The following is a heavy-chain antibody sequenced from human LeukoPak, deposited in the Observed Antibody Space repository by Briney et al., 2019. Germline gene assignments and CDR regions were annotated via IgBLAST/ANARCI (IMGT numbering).Heavy chain of an antibody. CDR2: ISGSRCNT. CDR1: GFTFSSYA. V-gene: IGHV3-23*01. Sequence: GGSLRLSCAASGFTFSSYAMSWVRQAPGKGLEWVSAISGSRCNTYYADSVKGRFTIYRDNSKNTLYLQMKSLRAEDTAVYYCAKEPLLWFGELQPYYFDYWGQGTLVTVSS. D-gene: IGHD3-10*01. J-gene: IGHJ4*02. CDR3: AKEPLLWFGELQPYYFDY.